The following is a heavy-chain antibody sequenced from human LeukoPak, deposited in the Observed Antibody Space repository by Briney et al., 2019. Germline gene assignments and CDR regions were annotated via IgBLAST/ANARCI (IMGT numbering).Heavy chain of an antibody. V-gene: IGHV3-48*03. D-gene: IGHD4-17*01. Sequence: GGSLRLSCAASGFTLSSYEMNWVRQAPGKGLEWVSYISSSGSTIYYADSVKGRFTISRDNAKNSLYLQMNSLRAEDTAVYYCARVAINDNGDYFDYWGQGTLVTVSS. CDR3: ARVAINDNGDYFDY. CDR2: ISSSGSTI. J-gene: IGHJ4*02. CDR1: GFTLSSYE.